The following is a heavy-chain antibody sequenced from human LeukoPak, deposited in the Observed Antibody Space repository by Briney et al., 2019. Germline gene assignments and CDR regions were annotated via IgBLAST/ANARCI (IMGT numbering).Heavy chain of an antibody. J-gene: IGHJ4*02. D-gene: IGHD4-17*01. Sequence: PSETLSLTCTVSGGSISNGGYYWSWIRQHPGKGLEWIGYIYYSGSTYYNPSLKSRVTISVDTTKNQFSLKLSSVTAPDTAVYYCARGRRTVTTYYFDYWGQGTLVTVSS. CDR3: ARGRRTVTTYYFDY. CDR1: GGSISNGGYY. CDR2: IYYSGST. V-gene: IGHV4-31*03.